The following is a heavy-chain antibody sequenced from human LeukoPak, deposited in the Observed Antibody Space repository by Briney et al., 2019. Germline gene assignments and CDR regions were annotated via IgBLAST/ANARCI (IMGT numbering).Heavy chain of an antibody. Sequence: SETLSLTCAVSGGSISSGGYSWSWIRQPPGKGLEWIGYIYHSGSTYYNPSLKSRVTISVDRSKNQFSLKLSSVTAADTAVYYCARLLNSSAETGIWGQGTTVTVSS. V-gene: IGHV4-30-2*01. J-gene: IGHJ3*02. D-gene: IGHD2-15*01. CDR1: GGSISSGGYS. CDR3: ARLLNSSAETGI. CDR2: IYHSGST.